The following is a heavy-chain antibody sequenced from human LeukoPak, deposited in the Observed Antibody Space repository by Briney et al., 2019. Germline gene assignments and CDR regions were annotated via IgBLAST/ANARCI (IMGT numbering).Heavy chain of an antibody. Sequence: SETLSLTCTVSGDSLSSHFWSWIRQPPGKGLEWIGFIFGSGCTNYDPSLRGRVTISEDTSKNHFSLKLTSVTAADTAVYYCARNVGWYSHDSWGQGTLVTVSS. CDR3: ARNVGWYSHDS. V-gene: IGHV4-59*08. CDR2: IFGSGCT. D-gene: IGHD6-19*01. J-gene: IGHJ4*02. CDR1: GDSLSSHF.